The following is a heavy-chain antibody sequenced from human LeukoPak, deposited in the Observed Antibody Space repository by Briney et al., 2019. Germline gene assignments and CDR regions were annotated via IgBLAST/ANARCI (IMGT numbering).Heavy chain of an antibody. V-gene: IGHV1-2*04. J-gene: IGHJ6*02. CDR2: INPNSGGT. CDR1: GYTFTGYY. Sequence: ASVKVSCKASGYTFTGYYMHWVRQAPGQGLEWMGWINPNSGGTNYAQKFQGWVTMTRDTSISTAYMELSRLRSDDTAVYYCATQQLFDSNYYYYGMDVWGQGTTVTVSS. CDR3: ATQQLFDSNYYYYGMDV. D-gene: IGHD4-11*01.